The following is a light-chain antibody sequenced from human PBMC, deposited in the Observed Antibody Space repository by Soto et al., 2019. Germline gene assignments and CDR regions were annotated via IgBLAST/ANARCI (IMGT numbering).Light chain of an antibody. J-gene: IGKJ1*01. CDR2: DAS. CDR1: QSISSW. Sequence: DIQMTQSPSTLSASVGDRVTITCRASQSISSWLAWYQQKPGKAPKVLIYDASSLESGVPSRFSGSGSGTEFSLTISSLQPDGFATYYCQQYNHYWTCGQGTRVEIK. V-gene: IGKV1-5*01. CDR3: QQYNHYWT.